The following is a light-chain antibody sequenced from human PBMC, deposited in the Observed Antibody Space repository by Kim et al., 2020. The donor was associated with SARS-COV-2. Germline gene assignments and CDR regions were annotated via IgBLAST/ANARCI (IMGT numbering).Light chain of an antibody. J-gene: IGKJ1*01. CDR2: ASS. V-gene: IGKV3-20*01. Sequence: EIVLTQSPGTLSLSPGERATLSCRASQSVDSLYLSWYQQKLGHAPRLLIYASSRRATGVPDRFSGSGSGTDFTLTISRLEPEDFAVYYCLQFGNSLPWTFGQGTKVE. CDR3: LQFGNSLPWT. CDR1: QSVDSLY.